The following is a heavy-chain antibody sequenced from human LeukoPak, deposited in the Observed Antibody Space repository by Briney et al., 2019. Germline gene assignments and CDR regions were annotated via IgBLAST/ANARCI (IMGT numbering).Heavy chain of an antibody. Sequence: TSETLSLTCAVYGGSFSGYYWSWIRQPPGKGLEWIGEINHSGSTNYNPSLKSRVTISVDTSKNQFSLKLSSVTAADTAVYYCAMGNYIDYWGQGTLVTVSS. CDR1: GGSFSGYY. D-gene: IGHD7-27*01. CDR3: AMGNYIDY. CDR2: INHSGST. J-gene: IGHJ4*02. V-gene: IGHV4-34*01.